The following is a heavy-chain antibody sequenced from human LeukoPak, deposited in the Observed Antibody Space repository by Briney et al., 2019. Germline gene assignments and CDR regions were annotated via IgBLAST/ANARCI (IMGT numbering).Heavy chain of an antibody. CDR1: GFTFRSYS. CDR3: ARDIGSGSYYMDV. V-gene: IGHV3-48*01. J-gene: IGHJ6*03. D-gene: IGHD2-15*01. Sequence: GGSLRLSCAASGFTFRSYSMTWVRQAPGQGLEWVSYIGGSDMTIYYTDSVKGRFTIFRDNAKNSLYLQMNSLRADDMAVYYCARDIGSGSYYMDVWGKGTTVIVSS. CDR2: IGGSDMTI.